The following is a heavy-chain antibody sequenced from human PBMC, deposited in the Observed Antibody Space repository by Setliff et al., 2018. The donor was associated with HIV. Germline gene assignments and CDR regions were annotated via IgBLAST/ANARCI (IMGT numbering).Heavy chain of an antibody. CDR3: VRGGGSSAYPPFEY. V-gene: IGHV1-46*01. J-gene: IGHJ4*02. Sequence: ASVKVSCKASGYTFSNYYIHWVRQAPGQGLEWMGIINPSAVTSYGQKFQGRLTVTRDTSTSTVYMDLGSLRSEDTAVYYCVRGGGSSAYPPFEYWGQGTLVTVSS. CDR1: GYTFSNYY. D-gene: IGHD3-16*01. CDR2: INPSAVT.